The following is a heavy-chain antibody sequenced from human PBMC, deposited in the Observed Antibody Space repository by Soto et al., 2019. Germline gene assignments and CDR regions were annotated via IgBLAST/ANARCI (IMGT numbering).Heavy chain of an antibody. Sequence: SETLSLTFTVSCGSISSYYWSWIRQPAGKGLEWIGRIYTSGSTNYNPSLKSRVTISVDRSKNQLSLKLSSVTAADTAVYYCARGELGTTTDAFNIWGQGTMVTVSS. CDR3: ARGELGTTTDAFNI. CDR2: IYTSGST. D-gene: IGHD1-7*01. CDR1: CGSISSYY. V-gene: IGHV4-4*07. J-gene: IGHJ3*02.